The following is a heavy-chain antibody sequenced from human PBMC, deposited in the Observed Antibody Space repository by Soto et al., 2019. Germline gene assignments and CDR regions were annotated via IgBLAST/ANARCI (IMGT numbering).Heavy chain of an antibody. J-gene: IGHJ4*02. V-gene: IGHV3-23*01. D-gene: IGHD6-6*01. CDR2: ISASGAYT. CDR1: GFTFSSYA. Sequence: PGGSLRLSCAASGFTFSSYAVSWARQTPGKGLEWVSTISASGAYTYYADSVKGRFTISRDNSKNTLYLQMRSLRAGDTATYYCAKEVIAARPYYFDYWGQGTLVTGLL. CDR3: AKEVIAARPYYFDY.